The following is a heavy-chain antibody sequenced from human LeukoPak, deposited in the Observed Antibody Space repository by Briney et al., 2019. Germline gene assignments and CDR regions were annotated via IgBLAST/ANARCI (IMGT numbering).Heavy chain of an antibody. J-gene: IGHJ4*02. V-gene: IGHV4-59*08. CDR3: ARQGVVGTNFDY. CDR1: GGSISSYY. CDR2: MYYSGTT. Sequence: SETLSLTCTVSGGSISSYYWSWIRQPPGKGLEWIGHMYYSGTTNKNPSLKSRVTISIDTSKSQFSLKLSSVTAADTALYYCARQGVVGTNFDYWGQGTLVTVCS. D-gene: IGHD2-15*01.